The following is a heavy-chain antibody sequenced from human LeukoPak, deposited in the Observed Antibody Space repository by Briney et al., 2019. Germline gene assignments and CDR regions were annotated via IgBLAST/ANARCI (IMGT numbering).Heavy chain of an antibody. CDR1: GGSIGGYY. CDR2: IYSSGAT. V-gene: IGHV4-4*09. D-gene: IGHD6-19*01. Sequence: SETLSLTCTVSGGSIGGYYWSWIRQPPGKALEWIGYIYSSGATNSNPSLKSRVTISVDSSKNQFSLMLTSVTAADTAVYYCARRFDTSGWVDYWGQGTLVTVSS. CDR3: ARRFDTSGWVDY. J-gene: IGHJ4*02.